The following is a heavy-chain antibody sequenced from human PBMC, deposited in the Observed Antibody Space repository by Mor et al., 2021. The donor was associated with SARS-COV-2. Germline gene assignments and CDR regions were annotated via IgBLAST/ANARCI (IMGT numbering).Heavy chain of an antibody. J-gene: IGHJ3*02. CDR2: IKSKTDGGTT. CDR3: TTYDYVWGSYRDVPIAFDI. D-gene: IGHD3-16*02. V-gene: IGHV3-15*01. Sequence: VRQAPGKGLEWVGRIKSKTDGGTTDYAAPVKGRFTISRDDSKNTLYLQMNSLKTEDTAVYYCTTYDYVWGSYRDVPIAFDIW.